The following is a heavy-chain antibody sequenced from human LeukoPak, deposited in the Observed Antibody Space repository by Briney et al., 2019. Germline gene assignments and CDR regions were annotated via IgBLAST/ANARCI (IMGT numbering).Heavy chain of an antibody. D-gene: IGHD3-10*01. J-gene: IGHJ5*02. CDR1: GGSISSYY. CDR3: ARHPRIRSCFNP. CDR2: IYYSGST. V-gene: IGHV4-59*08. Sequence: PSETLSLTCTVSGGSISSYYWSWIRQPPGKGLEWIGYIYYSGSTNYNPSLKSRVTISVYTSKNQFSLQLSSVTAADTAVYYCARHPRIRSCFNPWGQGTLVTVSS.